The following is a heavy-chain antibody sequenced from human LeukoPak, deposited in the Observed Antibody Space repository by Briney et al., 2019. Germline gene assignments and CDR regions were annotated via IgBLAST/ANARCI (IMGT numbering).Heavy chain of an antibody. CDR2: ISGSGDST. CDR3: ARDLGDGYNPFWY. J-gene: IGHJ4*02. CDR1: GFTFSSYA. V-gene: IGHV3-23*01. D-gene: IGHD5-24*01. Sequence: PGGSLRLSCAASGFTFSSYAMSWVRQAPGKGLEWVSAISGSGDSTYYGDSVKGRFTISRDNSKNTLYLQMNSLRAEDTAVYYCARDLGDGYNPFWYWGQGTLVTVSS.